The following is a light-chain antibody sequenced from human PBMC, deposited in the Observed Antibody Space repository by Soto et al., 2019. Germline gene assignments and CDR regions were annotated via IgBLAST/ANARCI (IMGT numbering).Light chain of an antibody. CDR2: GAS. Sequence: EIVLTQSPGTLSLSPGERATLSCRASQSVSNNYLAWYQQKPGQAPRLLISGASNRATGIPDRFSGSGSGTNFTLAISKLEPEDFGVYYCQQYGTSPFTFGPGTRVDLK. J-gene: IGKJ3*01. CDR1: QSVSNNY. CDR3: QQYGTSPFT. V-gene: IGKV3-20*01.